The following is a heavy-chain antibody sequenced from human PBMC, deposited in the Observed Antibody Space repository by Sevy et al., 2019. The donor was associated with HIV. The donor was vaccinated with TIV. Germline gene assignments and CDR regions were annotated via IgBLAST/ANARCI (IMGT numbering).Heavy chain of an antibody. J-gene: IGHJ6*02. V-gene: IGHV3-21*01. D-gene: IGHD4-17*01. Sequence: GGSLRLSCAASGFSFSSYSINWVHQAPGKGLEWVSFISSTSSYIYYADSVKGRFTISRDNAKNSLYLQMNSLRAEDTAVYYCARYTHDYGDYAPQGYGMDVWGQGTTVTVSS. CDR3: ARYTHDYGDYAPQGYGMDV. CDR2: ISSTSSYI. CDR1: GFSFSSYS.